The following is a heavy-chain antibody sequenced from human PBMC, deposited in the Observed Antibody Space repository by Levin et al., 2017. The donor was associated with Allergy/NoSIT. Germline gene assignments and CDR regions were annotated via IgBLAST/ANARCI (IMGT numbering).Heavy chain of an antibody. CDR3: ARDGQIRISEYLTEFQGPPELWHYHYIDV. V-gene: IGHV1-69*06. CDR1: GDTFRGSA. J-gene: IGHJ6*03. Sequence: SVKVSCKASGDTFRGSANTFKSHLITWVRQAPGQGLEWMGRIIPNVGTTNYAQTFKGRLSITADTMTSTVYMDLSSLTSEDTAVYYCARDGQIRISEYLTEFQGPPELWHYHYIDVWGKGTTVIVSS. D-gene: IGHD3-9*01. CDR2: IIPNVGTT.